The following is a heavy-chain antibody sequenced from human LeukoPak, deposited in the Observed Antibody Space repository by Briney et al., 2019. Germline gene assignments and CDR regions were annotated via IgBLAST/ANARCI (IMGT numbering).Heavy chain of an antibody. CDR3: ARVQGSSGWYIFDY. CDR2: ISAYNANT. V-gene: IGHV1-18*01. J-gene: IGHJ4*02. CDR1: GYTFNTYG. D-gene: IGHD6-19*01. Sequence: ASVKVSCKTSGYTFNTYGINWVRQAPGQGLEWMGWISAYNANTNFAQNLQGRVTMTTDTSTSTAYMELRSLRSDDTAVYYCARVQGSSGWYIFDYWGQGTLVTVSS.